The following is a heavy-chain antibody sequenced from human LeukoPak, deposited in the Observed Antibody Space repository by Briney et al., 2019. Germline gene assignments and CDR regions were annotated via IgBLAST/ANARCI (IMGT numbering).Heavy chain of an antibody. CDR3: ARNERRAQKDTYYAYFYYMDV. D-gene: IGHD6-25*01. J-gene: IGHJ6*03. CDR2: IYSSGYT. V-gene: IGHV4-59*11. Sequence: SETLSLTCTVSNRSISSHYWSWIRQPPGKGLEWIGLIYSSGYTNYNPSLKSRVTISVDTSRNQFSLKLSSATAADTAVYYCARNERRAQKDTYYAYFYYMDVWGKGSTVTVSS. CDR1: NRSISSHY.